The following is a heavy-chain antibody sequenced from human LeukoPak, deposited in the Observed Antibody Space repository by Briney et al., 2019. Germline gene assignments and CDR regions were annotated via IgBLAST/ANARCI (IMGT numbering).Heavy chain of an antibody. D-gene: IGHD2-21*02. Sequence: ASVKVSCKASGYTFTSYGISWVRQAPGQGLEWMGWISAYNGNTNYAQKLQGRVTMTTDTSTSTAYMELRSLRSDDTAVYYCARTHIVVVTSLGDAFDIWGQGTMVTVSS. J-gene: IGHJ3*02. CDR3: ARTHIVVVTSLGDAFDI. V-gene: IGHV1-18*01. CDR1: GYTFTSYG. CDR2: ISAYNGNT.